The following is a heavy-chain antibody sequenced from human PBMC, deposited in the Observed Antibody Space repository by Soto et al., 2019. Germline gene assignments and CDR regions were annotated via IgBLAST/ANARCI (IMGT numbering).Heavy chain of an antibody. CDR2: IYYSGST. CDR3: ARVHYDSSGYSGMDV. J-gene: IGHJ6*02. Sequence: PSEPLSPTSTVSGGPIGSGDYYWSWIRQPPGKGLEWIGYIYYSGSTYYNPSLKSRVTISVDTSKNQFSLKLSSVTAADTAVYYCARVHYDSSGYSGMDVWGQGTTVT. V-gene: IGHV4-30-4*01. CDR1: GGPIGSGDYY. D-gene: IGHD3-22*01.